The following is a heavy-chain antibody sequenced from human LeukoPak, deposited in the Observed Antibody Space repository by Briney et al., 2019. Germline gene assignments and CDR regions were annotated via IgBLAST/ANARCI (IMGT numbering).Heavy chain of an antibody. CDR3: VRTVVISRDVFDV. Sequence: GGSLRLSCAASGFTFSSYEMNWVRQAPGKGLEWVSYISSSGSTIYYADSVKGRFTISRDNAKNSLYLQMNSLRAEDTAVYYCVRTVVISRDVFDVWGQGTMVTVSS. V-gene: IGHV3-48*03. J-gene: IGHJ3*01. CDR2: ISSSGSTI. CDR1: GFTFSSYE. D-gene: IGHD3-22*01.